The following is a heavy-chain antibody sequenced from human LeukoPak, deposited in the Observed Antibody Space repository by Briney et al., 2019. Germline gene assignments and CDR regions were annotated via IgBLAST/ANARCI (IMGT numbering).Heavy chain of an antibody. CDR2: INHSGST. Sequence: SETLSLTCAVYGGSFSGYYWSWIRQPPGKGLEWIGEINHSGSTNYNPSLKSRATISVDTSKNQFSLKLSSVTAADTAVYYCARHYHSSGYYWTYYFDYWGQGTLVTVSS. D-gene: IGHD3-22*01. CDR3: ARHYHSSGYYWTYYFDY. CDR1: GGSFSGYY. V-gene: IGHV4-34*01. J-gene: IGHJ4*02.